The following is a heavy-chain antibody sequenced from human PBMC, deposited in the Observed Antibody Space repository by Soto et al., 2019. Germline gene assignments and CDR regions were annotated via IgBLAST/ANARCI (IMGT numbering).Heavy chain of an antibody. CDR2: ISGSGGST. CDR3: AKQPADSWTFDY. D-gene: IGHD2-2*01. Sequence: EVQLLESGGGLVQPGGSLRLSCAASGFTFSNYAMNWVRQSPGKGLEWVSLISGSGGSTYYADSVKGRFTISRDNSKNTLYLQMNSLRAEDTAVYFCAKQPADSWTFDYWGQGTLVTVSS. J-gene: IGHJ4*02. V-gene: IGHV3-23*01. CDR1: GFTFSNYA.